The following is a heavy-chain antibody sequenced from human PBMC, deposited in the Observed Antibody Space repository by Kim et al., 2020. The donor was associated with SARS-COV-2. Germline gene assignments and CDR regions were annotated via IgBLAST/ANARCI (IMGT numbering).Heavy chain of an antibody. V-gene: IGHV1-69*04. CDR3: ARGDDYGDPPLTLYYFDY. D-gene: IGHD4-17*01. J-gene: IGHJ4*02. Sequence: QGRVTITADKSTSTAYMELSSLRSEDTAVYYCARGDDYGDPPLTLYYFDYWGQGTLVTVSS.